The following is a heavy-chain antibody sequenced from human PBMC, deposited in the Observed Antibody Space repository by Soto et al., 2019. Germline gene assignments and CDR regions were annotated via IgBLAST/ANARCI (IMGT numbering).Heavy chain of an antibody. J-gene: IGHJ3*02. V-gene: IGHV4-34*01. D-gene: IGHD3-16*02. CDR2: INHSGST. CDR1: GGSFIGYY. Sequence: SETLSLTCAVYGGSFIGYYWSWIRQPPGKGLEWIGEINHSGSTNYNPSLKSRVTISVDTSKNQFSLKLSSVTAADTAVYYCARGVNVWGSYRSDAFDIWGQGTMVTVSS. CDR3: ARGVNVWGSYRSDAFDI.